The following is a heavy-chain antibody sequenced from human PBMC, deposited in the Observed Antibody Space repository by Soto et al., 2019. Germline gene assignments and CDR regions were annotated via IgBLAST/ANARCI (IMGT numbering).Heavy chain of an antibody. V-gene: IGHV1-69*13. D-gene: IGHD1-1*01. Sequence: ASVKVSCKASGGTFTRYAFSWVRQAPGQGLEWIGGIIPFLGTPNYAQRFQGRVTVTADESTRTVYMELSSLRSEDTAVYYCATLEGRGLPARQTSYFYYAMDVWGQGTTVTVSS. J-gene: IGHJ6*02. CDR2: IIPFLGTP. CDR1: GGTFTRYA. CDR3: ATLEGRGLPARQTSYFYYAMDV.